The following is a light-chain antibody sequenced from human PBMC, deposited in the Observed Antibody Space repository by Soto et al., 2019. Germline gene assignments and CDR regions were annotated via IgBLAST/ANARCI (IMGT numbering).Light chain of an antibody. J-gene: IGKJ1*01. CDR1: QSVSSN. Sequence: EIEMTQSPATLSVSPGERAILSCRASQSVSSNLAWYQQKPGQAPRLLIYGASTRATGIPARFSGSGSGTEFTLTISTLQSEDFAVYYCQQYNDWPPWPFGPGTKVEIK. CDR2: GAS. V-gene: IGKV3-15*01. CDR3: QQYNDWPPWP.